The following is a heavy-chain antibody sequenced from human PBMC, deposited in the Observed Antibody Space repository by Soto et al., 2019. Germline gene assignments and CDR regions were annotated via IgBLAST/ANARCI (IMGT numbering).Heavy chain of an antibody. CDR3: AKAVGYCSSTRYYYCDY. Sequence: GSLRLSCAAPGFTFSSYGMHWVRQAPCKGLEWVAVISYYGSNKYYGDSVRGRFTISRDISKNTVYLQMNSLRAEDTAVYYCAKAVGYCSSTRYYYCDYWGQGTLVIVSS. J-gene: IGHJ4*02. CDR1: GFTFSSYG. D-gene: IGHD2-2*01. V-gene: IGHV3-30*18. CDR2: ISYYGSNK.